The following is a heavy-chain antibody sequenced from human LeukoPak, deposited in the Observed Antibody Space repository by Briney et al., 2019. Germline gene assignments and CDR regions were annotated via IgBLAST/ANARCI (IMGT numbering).Heavy chain of an antibody. D-gene: IGHD4-11*01. CDR2: ISSSGSTI. J-gene: IGHJ6*03. CDR3: ARAYRQNYYYYYMDV. CDR1: GFTFSSYE. Sequence: GGSLRLSCAASGFTFSSYEMNGVRQAPGKGLEWVSYISSSGSTIYYADSVKGRFTISRDNAKNSLYLQMNSLRAEDTAVYYCARAYRQNYYYYYMDVWGKGTTVTVSS. V-gene: IGHV3-48*03.